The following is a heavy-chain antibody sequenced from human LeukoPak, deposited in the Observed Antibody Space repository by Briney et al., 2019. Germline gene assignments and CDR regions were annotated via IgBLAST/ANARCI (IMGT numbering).Heavy chain of an antibody. V-gene: IGHV4-39*07. J-gene: IGHJ5*02. CDR3: ARGARTPSGYGSRTAGRANWFDP. CDR1: GGSIISSTYY. Sequence: SETLSLTCSVSGGSIISSTYYWSWIRQPPGKGLEWIGEINHSGSTNYNPSLKSRVTISVDTSKNQFSLKLSSVTAADTAVYYCARGARTPSGYGSRTAGRANWFDPWGQGTLVTVSS. D-gene: IGHD5-12*01. CDR2: INHSGST.